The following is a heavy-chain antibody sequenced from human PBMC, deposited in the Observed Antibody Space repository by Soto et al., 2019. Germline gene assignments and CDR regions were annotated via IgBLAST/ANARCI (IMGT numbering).Heavy chain of an antibody. CDR3: LSTFWSGSDY. J-gene: IGHJ4*02. CDR1: GFTFSSYA. D-gene: IGHD3-3*01. V-gene: IGHV3-23*01. Sequence: PGGSLRLSCAASGFTFSSYAMSWVRQATGKGLEWVSAISGSGGSTYYADSVKGLFTISRDNSKNTLYLQMNSLRAEDTAVYYCLSTFWSGSDYWGQGTLVTVSS. CDR2: ISGSGGST.